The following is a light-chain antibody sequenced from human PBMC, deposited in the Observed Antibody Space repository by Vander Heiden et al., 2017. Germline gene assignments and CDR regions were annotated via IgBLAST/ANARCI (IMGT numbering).Light chain of an antibody. CDR2: AAS. CDR1: QGIRSY. Sequence: VICMTQSPSLLSASTGDRVTISSRMSQGIRSYLAWYQQKPGKAPELLIYAASTLQSGVPSRFSGSGSGTDFTLTISCLQSEDFATYYCQQDDSFPRTFGQGTKVEIK. CDR3: QQDDSFPRT. V-gene: IGKV1D-8*03. J-gene: IGKJ1*01.